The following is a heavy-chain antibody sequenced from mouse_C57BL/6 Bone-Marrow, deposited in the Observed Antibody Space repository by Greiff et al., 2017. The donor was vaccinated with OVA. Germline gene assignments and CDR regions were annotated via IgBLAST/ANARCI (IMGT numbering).Heavy chain of an antibody. CDR1: GFTFSSYA. V-gene: IGHV5-4*01. CDR2: ISDGGSYT. CDR3: ARDRRGRFAY. Sequence: EVKVVESGGGLVKPGGSLKLSCAASGFTFSSYAMSWVRQTPEKRLEWVATISDGGSYTYYPDNVKGRFTISRDNAKNNLYLQMSHLKSEDTAMYYCARDRRGRFAYWGQGTLVTVSA. J-gene: IGHJ3*01.